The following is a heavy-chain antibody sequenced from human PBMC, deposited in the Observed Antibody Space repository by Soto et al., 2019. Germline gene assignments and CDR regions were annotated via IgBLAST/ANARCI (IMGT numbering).Heavy chain of an antibody. D-gene: IGHD3-3*01. J-gene: IGHJ6*03. CDR2: IKSKTDGGTT. Sequence: GGSLRLSCAASGFTFSNAWMSWVRQAPGKGLEWVGRIKSKTDGGTTDYAAPVKGRFTISRDDSKNTLYLQMNSLKTEDTAVYYCTTGRGREWLLFYYYYYYMDVWGKGTTVTVSS. V-gene: IGHV3-15*01. CDR1: GFTFSNAW. CDR3: TTGRGREWLLFYYYYYYMDV.